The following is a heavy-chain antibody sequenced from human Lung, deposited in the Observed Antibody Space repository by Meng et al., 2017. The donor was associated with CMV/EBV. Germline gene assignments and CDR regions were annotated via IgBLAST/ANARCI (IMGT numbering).Heavy chain of an antibody. CDR3: ATYNRYGYNAHFFDY. CDR1: GLTFSSFE. CDR2: INPSGSVM. J-gene: IGHJ4*02. V-gene: IGHV3-48*03. Sequence: GGSLRLSCAASGLTFSSFELNWVRQPPGRGLEWLACINPSGSVMEYADSVQGRFTISRDNAKNSVYVQMNNLRVEDTAVYYCATYNRYGYNAHFFDYWGQGXLVTVSS. D-gene: IGHD5-12*01.